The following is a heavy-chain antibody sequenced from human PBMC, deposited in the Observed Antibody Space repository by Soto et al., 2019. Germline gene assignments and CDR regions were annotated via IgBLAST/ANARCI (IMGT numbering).Heavy chain of an antibody. J-gene: IGHJ4*02. CDR3: ARRAETNGWNGFGADKYYFDF. V-gene: IGHV1-8*01. Sequence: ASVKVSCKASGYTFTSYDIYWVRQATGQGLEWMGWMNPNTGNSGYAQKFQGSVTMTSDTSISTAHMELSSLRSEDTAVYYCARRAETNGWNGFGADKYYFDFWGQGTLVTVSS. CDR1: GYTFTSYD. D-gene: IGHD1-1*01. CDR2: MNPNTGNS.